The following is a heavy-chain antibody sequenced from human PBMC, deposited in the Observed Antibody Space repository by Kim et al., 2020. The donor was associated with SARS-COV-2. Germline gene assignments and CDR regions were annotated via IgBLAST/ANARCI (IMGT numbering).Heavy chain of an antibody. Sequence: SVKGRFTNSRDNAKNPLYLQMNSLRAEETALYYCAKQAAAGNVGGYYFDYWGQGTLVTVSS. V-gene: IGHV3-9*01. J-gene: IGHJ4*02. CDR3: AKQAAAGNVGGYYFDY. D-gene: IGHD6-13*01.